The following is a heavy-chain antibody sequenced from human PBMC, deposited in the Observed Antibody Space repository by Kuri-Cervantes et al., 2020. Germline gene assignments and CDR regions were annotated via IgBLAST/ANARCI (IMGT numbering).Heavy chain of an antibody. V-gene: IGHV4-39*01. Sequence: SETLSLTCTVSSGSISSGTFYWGWIRQPPGKGLEWIGNINYSGTTYYTPSLKSRVTISVDTSKNQFSLRLRSVTAADTAVYYCARHNWNYPSLYYYYGMDVWGQGSTVTVSS. CDR1: SGSISSGTFY. CDR3: ARHNWNYPSLYYYYGMDV. CDR2: INYSGTT. D-gene: IGHD1-7*01. J-gene: IGHJ6*02.